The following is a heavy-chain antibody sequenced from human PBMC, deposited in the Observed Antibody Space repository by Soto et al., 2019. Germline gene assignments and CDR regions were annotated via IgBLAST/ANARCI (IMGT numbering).Heavy chain of an antibody. Sequence: LRLSCAASGFTFSLYSMIWVRQAPGKGLEWVASITSSSSYIYYGESLKGRFTIARDNAKNSLFLQLDSLRAEDTAVYVCVRARGTDSRSDHWGQGTLVTVSS. CDR1: GFTFSLYS. CDR2: ITSSSSYI. V-gene: IGHV3-21*01. CDR3: VRARGTDSRSDH. D-gene: IGHD3-22*01. J-gene: IGHJ5*02.